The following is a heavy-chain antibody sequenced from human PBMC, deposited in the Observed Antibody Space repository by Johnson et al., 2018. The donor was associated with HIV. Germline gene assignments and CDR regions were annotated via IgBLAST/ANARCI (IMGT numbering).Heavy chain of an antibody. D-gene: IGHD3-16*02. J-gene: IGHJ3*02. Sequence: VQLVESGGGLTKPAWSPRLSCAASQFTFSSYYMNCVRQPPGNGLELVGQVNPNGGSTYLIDSGKDRFNVSRDNPKNTLHLQMNSLRAEDTAVYYCTLLGGYTPGSLDIWGLGTLVAVSS. CDR2: VNPNGGST. CDR3: TLLGGYTPGSLDI. V-gene: IGHV3-25*03. CDR1: QFTFSSYY.